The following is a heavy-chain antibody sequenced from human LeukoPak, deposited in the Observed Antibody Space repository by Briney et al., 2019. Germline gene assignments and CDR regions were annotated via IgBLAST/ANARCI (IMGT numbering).Heavy chain of an antibody. V-gene: IGHV3-74*03. CDR2: IKSDGSSI. CDR3: ARDLDYGGRSNFDH. D-gene: IGHD4-23*01. Sequence: GGSLRLSCAASGFTFSTYWMHWVRQAPGKGLVWVSRIKSDGSSIMYADSVRGRFTISRGNAKNTLYLQMNSLRAEDTAVYYCARDLDYGGRSNFDHWGQGTLVTVSS. J-gene: IGHJ4*02. CDR1: GFTFSTYW.